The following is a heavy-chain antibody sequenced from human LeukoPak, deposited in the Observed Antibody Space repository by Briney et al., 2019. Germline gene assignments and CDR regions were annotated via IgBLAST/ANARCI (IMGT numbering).Heavy chain of an antibody. V-gene: IGHV4-59*01. CDR1: GGSISSYF. CDR2: IYYSGST. CDR3: ARGHHYGSGSYFDS. D-gene: IGHD3-10*01. Sequence: SETLSLTCTVSGGSISSYFWSWIRQPPGKGLEWIGYIYYSGSTNYNPSLKSRVTISVDTSKNQFSLKLSSVTAADTAVYYCARGHHYGSGSYFDSWGQGTLVTVSS. J-gene: IGHJ4*02.